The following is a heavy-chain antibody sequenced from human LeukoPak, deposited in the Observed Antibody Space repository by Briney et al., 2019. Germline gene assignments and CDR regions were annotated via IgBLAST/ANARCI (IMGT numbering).Heavy chain of an antibody. D-gene: IGHD3-16*01. V-gene: IGHV3-7*01. CDR1: GFTFSDSW. CDR2: MNQDGSAK. J-gene: IGHJ6*02. CDR3: ATYTHWVAGDV. Sequence: GSLRLSCAASGFTFSDSWMSWVRQAPGKGLGWVANMNQDGSAKGYVDSVKGRFTISRDNARNSLYLQMSSLRPEDTAVYYCATYTHWVAGDVWGQGTTVTVSS.